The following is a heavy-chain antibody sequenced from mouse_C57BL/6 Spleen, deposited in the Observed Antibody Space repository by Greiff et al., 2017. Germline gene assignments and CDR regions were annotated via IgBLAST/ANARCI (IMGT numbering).Heavy chain of an antibody. CDR3: EREVYYHPAMDY. J-gene: IGHJ4*01. D-gene: IGHD2-1*01. V-gene: IGHV1-18*01. CDR2: INPNNGGT. Sequence: VQLQQSGPELVKPGASVKIPCKASGYTFTDYNMDWVKQSHGKSLEWIGDINPNNGGTIYNQKFKGKATLTVDKSSSTAYMELRSLTSEDTAVYYCEREVYYHPAMDYWGQGTSVTVSS. CDR1: GYTFTDYN.